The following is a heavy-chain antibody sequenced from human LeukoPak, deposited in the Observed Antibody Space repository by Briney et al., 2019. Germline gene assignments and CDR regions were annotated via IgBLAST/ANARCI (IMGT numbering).Heavy chain of an antibody. CDR2: INAGNGNT. D-gene: IGHD3-22*01. CDR1: GYTFTSCA. Sequence: ASVTVSCKASGYTFTSCAMHWVRQAPGQRLEWMGWINAGNGNTKYSQKFQGRVTITRDTSASTAYMELSSLRSEDTAVYYCARGAYYYDSSGYYPFAFDYWGQGTLVTVSS. J-gene: IGHJ4*02. V-gene: IGHV1-3*01. CDR3: ARGAYYYDSSGYYPFAFDY.